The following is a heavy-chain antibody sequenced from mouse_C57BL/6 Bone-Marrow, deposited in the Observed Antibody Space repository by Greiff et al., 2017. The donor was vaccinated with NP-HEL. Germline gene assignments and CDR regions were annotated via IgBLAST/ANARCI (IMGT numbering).Heavy chain of an antibody. CDR3: ARWGWIAKYLDY. CDR1: GYTFTNYW. CDR2: IYPGGGYT. Sequence: QVQLQQSGAELVRPGTSVKMSCKASGYTFTNYWIGWAKQRPGHGLEWIGDIYPGGGYTNYNEKFKGKATLTADKSSSTAYMQFSSLTSEDSAIYYCARWGWIAKYLDYWGQGTTLTVSS. J-gene: IGHJ2*01. D-gene: IGHD1-3*01. V-gene: IGHV1-63*01.